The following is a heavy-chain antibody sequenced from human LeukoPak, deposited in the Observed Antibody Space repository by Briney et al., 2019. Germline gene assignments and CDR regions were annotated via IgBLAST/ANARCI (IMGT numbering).Heavy chain of an antibody. Sequence: PGGSLRLSCAASGFTFSNYAMNWVRQAPGKGLEWVSVVSGSGSSTNYADSVKGRFTISRDNSKNTLYLQMNSLRAEDTAVYYCAKAVTAAGTNYWGQGTLVTVSS. D-gene: IGHD2-2*01. V-gene: IGHV3-23*01. CDR2: VSGSGSST. CDR3: AKAVTAAGTNY. CDR1: GFTFSNYA. J-gene: IGHJ4*02.